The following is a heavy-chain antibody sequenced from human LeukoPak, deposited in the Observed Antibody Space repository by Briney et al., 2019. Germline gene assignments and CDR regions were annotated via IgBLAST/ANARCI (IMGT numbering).Heavy chain of an antibody. D-gene: IGHD5-24*01. Sequence: GGSLRLSCAASGFSLSIYSMHWVRQAPGKGLEWVSYISGSSSSVSYSDSVKGRFTISRDNAKKSLYLQMNSLRAEDTAVYYCARDFYGYNWVNYLDYWGQGTLVTVSS. J-gene: IGHJ4*02. CDR1: GFSLSIYS. V-gene: IGHV3-48*04. CDR2: ISGSSSSV. CDR3: ARDFYGYNWVNYLDY.